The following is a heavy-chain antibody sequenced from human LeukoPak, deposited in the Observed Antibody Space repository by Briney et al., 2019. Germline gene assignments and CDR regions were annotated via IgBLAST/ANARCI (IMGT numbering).Heavy chain of an antibody. D-gene: IGHD3-22*01. V-gene: IGHV3-53*01. CDR2: IYSGGST. CDR1: GFTVSSNY. CDR3: ASSEGDSSGYYYFQH. Sequence: GGSLRLSCAASGFTVSSNYMSWVRQAPGKGLEWVSVIYSGGSTYYADSVKGRFTISRDNSKNTLYLQMNSLRAEDTAVYYCASSEGDSSGYYYFQHWGQGTLVTVSS. J-gene: IGHJ1*01.